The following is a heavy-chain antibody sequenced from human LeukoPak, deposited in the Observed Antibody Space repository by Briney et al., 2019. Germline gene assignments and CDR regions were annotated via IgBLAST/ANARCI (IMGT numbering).Heavy chain of an antibody. CDR1: DGSISIYY. CDR3: ARSGRNSLRY. Sequence: PSETLSLTCTVSDGSISIYYWSWIRQPPGKGLEWIGYVYSSGNTNYSPSLKGRAIISADTSKNQFSLKLTSVTAADTAVYYCARSGRNSLRYWGQGTLVTVSS. CDR2: VYSSGNT. V-gene: IGHV4-4*08. D-gene: IGHD4-23*01. J-gene: IGHJ4*02.